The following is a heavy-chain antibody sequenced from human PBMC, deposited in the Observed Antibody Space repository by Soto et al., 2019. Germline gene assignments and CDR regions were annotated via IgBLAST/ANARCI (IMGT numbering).Heavy chain of an antibody. CDR2: INAGNGNT. D-gene: IGHD3-22*01. Sequence: QVQLVQSGAEVKKPGASVNVSCKASGYTFTSYAMHWVRQAPGQRLEWMGWINAGNGNTKYSQKFQGRLTITRDTSGSIAYTELSSLRSEDTAGYYCAWLLRALGAFDVWGPGTMVTGFS. V-gene: IGHV1-3*01. CDR1: GYTFTSYA. J-gene: IGHJ3*01. CDR3: AWLLRALGAFDV.